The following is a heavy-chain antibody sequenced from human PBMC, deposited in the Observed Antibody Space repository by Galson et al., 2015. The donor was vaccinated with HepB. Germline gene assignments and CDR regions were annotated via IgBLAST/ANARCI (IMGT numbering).Heavy chain of an antibody. CDR2: IKQAESEK. J-gene: IGHJ4*02. V-gene: IGHV3-7*01. Sequence: SLRLSCEASGFTFSSYWMSWVRQAPGKGLEWVANIKQAESEKYYVDSVKGRFTISRDNAKNSLYLQMNSLRAEDTAVYYCARRYYFDYWGQGTLVTVSS. CDR1: GFTFSSYW. CDR3: ARRYYFDY.